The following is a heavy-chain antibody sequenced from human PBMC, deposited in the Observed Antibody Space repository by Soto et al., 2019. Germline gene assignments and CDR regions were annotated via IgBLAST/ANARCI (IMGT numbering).Heavy chain of an antibody. CDR2: IKTKTDGGTT. J-gene: IGHJ4*02. CDR1: GFTFSNAW. CDR3: TTGGIVGGSLYHPTLNQDY. Sequence: EVQLVESGGGLVKPGGSLRLSCAASGFTFSNAWMSWVRQAPGKGLEWVGRIKTKTDGGTTDYAALVKGRFSISRDDSKNTLYLQMKSLKIEETAVYYCTTGGIVGGSLYHPTLNQDYWGQGTLVTVSS. D-gene: IGHD1-26*01. V-gene: IGHV3-15*01.